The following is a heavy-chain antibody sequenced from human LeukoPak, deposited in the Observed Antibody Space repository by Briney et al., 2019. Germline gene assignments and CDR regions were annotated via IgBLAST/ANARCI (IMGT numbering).Heavy chain of an antibody. CDR3: VTGFTTMAVDYFDY. CDR1: GKTLSDLS. D-gene: IGHD5-18*01. Sequence: ASVKVSCKVSGKTLSDLSIHWLRQPPGKGLEWLGGSDPEDGERIYAQMFQGRVTMTEDTSIDTAYMELSSLRCEDTAVYYCVTGFTTMAVDYFDYWGQGTLVTVSP. V-gene: IGHV1-24*01. CDR2: SDPEDGER. J-gene: IGHJ4*02.